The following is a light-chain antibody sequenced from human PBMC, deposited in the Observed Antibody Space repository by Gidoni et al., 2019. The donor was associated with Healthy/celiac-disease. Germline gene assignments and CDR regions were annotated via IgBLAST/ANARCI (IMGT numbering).Light chain of an antibody. CDR2: KAS. CDR3: QQYNSYSYLT. V-gene: IGKV1-5*03. CDR1: QSISSW. Sequence: DIQITQSPSTLSASVGDRVTIPCRASQSISSWLAWYQQKPGKAPKLLIYKASSLESGVPSRFSGSGSGTEFTLTISSLQPDDFATYYCQQYNSYSYLTFGGGTKVEIK. J-gene: IGKJ4*01.